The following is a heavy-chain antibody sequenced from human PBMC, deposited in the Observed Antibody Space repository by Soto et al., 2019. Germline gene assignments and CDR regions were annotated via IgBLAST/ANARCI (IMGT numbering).Heavy chain of an antibody. V-gene: IGHV4-59*08. J-gene: IGHJ4*02. CDR2: IYYSGST. Sequence: PSETLSLTCTVSGGSISSYYWSWIRQPPGKGLEWIGYIYYSGSTNYNPSLKSRVTISVDTSKNQFSLKLSSVTAADTAVYYCARHDDFWSGQISYYFDYWGQGTLVTVSS. CDR1: GGSISSYY. CDR3: ARHDDFWSGQISYYFDY. D-gene: IGHD3-3*01.